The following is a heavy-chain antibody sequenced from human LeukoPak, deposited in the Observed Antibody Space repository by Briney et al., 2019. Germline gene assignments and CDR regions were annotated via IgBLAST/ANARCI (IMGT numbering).Heavy chain of an antibody. D-gene: IGHD2-21*02. CDR1: GYTFTNYG. V-gene: IGHV1-18*01. J-gene: IGHJ5*02. Sequence: ASVKVSCKASGYTFTNYGISWVRQAPGQGLEWMGWISAYNGNTNYAQEIQGRVTMTTDTFTSTAYMELRSLRSDDTAVYYCARDPSVVVTAPNGWFDPWGQGTLVTVSS. CDR2: ISAYNGNT. CDR3: ARDPSVVVTAPNGWFDP.